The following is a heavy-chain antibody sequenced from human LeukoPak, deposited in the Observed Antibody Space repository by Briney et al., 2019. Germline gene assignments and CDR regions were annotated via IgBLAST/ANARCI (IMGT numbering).Heavy chain of an antibody. Sequence: GGSLRLSCAASGFTFNTYTMNWVRQAPGKGLEWVAVISYDGSNKYYADSVKGRFTISRDNSKSTLYLQMNSLRAEDTAVYYCARARGVSTGYRPIDYWGQGTLVTVSS. D-gene: IGHD3-22*01. CDR3: ARARGVSTGYRPIDY. J-gene: IGHJ4*02. V-gene: IGHV3-30*04. CDR2: ISYDGSNK. CDR1: GFTFNTYT.